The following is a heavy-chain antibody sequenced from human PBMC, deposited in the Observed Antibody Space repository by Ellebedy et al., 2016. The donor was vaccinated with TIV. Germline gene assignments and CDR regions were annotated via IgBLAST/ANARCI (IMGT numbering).Heavy chain of an antibody. CDR2: ISGSGGST. V-gene: IGHV3-23*01. Sequence: GESLKISCAASGFTFSSYAMSWVRQAPGKGLEWVSAISGSGGSTYYADSVKGRFTISRDNSKNTLYLQMNSLRAEDTAVYYCAKSITRPDIVVVGAGGMDVWGQGTTVTVSS. J-gene: IGHJ6*02. D-gene: IGHD2-2*01. CDR3: AKSITRPDIVVVGAGGMDV. CDR1: GFTFSSYA.